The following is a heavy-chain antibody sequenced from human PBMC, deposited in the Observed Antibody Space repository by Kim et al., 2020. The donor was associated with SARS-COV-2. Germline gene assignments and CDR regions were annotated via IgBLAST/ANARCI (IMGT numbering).Heavy chain of an antibody. Sequence: GGSLRLSCAASGFTFSSYAIHWVRQAPGKGLEWVAVISYDGSNKYYADSVKGRFTISRDNSKNTLYLQMNSLRAEDTAVYYCARDFYDNFGYLFYFDYWGQGTLVTVSS. CDR1: GFTFSSYA. J-gene: IGHJ4*02. CDR2: ISYDGSNK. D-gene: IGHD3-22*01. CDR3: ARDFYDNFGYLFYFDY. V-gene: IGHV3-30*04.